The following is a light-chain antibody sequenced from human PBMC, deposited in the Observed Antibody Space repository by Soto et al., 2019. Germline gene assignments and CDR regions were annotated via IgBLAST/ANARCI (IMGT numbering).Light chain of an antibody. CDR2: DAS. CDR3: QQSSSWPVT. V-gene: IGKV3-11*01. CDR1: QSVSRY. Sequence: EIVLTQSPVTLSLSPGERATLSCRASQSVSRYFAWYQQKPGQAPRLLIYDASNRATGVPARFSGSGSVTDFTLTISSLEPEDFAVYYCQQSSSWPVTFGQGTKVEI. J-gene: IGKJ1*01.